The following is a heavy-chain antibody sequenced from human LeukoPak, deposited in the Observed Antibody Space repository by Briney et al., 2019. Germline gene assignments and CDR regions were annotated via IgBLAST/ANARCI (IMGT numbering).Heavy chain of an antibody. V-gene: IGHV3-21*01. CDR1: GFTFSRYS. CDR2: ISISSNYI. CDR3: ARGSRFGVVGRDAFDI. D-gene: IGHD3-3*01. Sequence: GGSLRLSCAASGFTFSRYSMNWVRQAPGKGLEWVSSISISSNYIYYADSVKGRFTISRDNAKNSLYLQMNSLRAEDTAVYYCARGSRFGVVGRDAFDIWGQGTMVTVSS. J-gene: IGHJ3*02.